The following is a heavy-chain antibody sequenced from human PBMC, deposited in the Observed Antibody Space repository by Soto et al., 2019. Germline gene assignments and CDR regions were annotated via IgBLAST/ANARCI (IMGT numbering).Heavy chain of an antibody. CDR2: IYWDDDK. Sequence: QITLKESGPTLVKPTQTLTLTCTFSGFSLSSTRMAVGWIRQPPGKALEWLALIYWDDDKRYSPFLKSRLTITQDTTKNQVALTMSNIDPVDTARYYCAHIVVAGLGYYFDYWGQGTLVTVSS. D-gene: IGHD6-19*01. CDR1: GFSLSSTRMA. CDR3: AHIVVAGLGYYFDY. J-gene: IGHJ4*02. V-gene: IGHV2-5*02.